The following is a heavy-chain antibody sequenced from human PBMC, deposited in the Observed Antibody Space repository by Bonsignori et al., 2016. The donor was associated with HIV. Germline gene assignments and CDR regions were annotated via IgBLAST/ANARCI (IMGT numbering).Heavy chain of an antibody. D-gene: IGHD6-19*01. Sequence: WIRQPPGKGLQWIGFVRSHDYGGSIQYGASVQGRFTISRDDSKRIAYLQMSSLSSEDTGVYYCARAGVAVAGANYLFYMAVWGKGTTVTVSS. CDR3: ARAGVAVAGANYLFYMAV. J-gene: IGHJ6*03. CDR2: VRSHDYGGSI. V-gene: IGHV3-49*02.